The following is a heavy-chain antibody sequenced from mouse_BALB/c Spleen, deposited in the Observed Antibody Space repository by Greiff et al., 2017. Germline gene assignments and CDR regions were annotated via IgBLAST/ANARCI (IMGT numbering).Heavy chain of an antibody. V-gene: IGHV1-7*01. J-gene: IGHJ2*01. Sequence: VQLQESGAELAKPGASVKMSCKASGYTFTSYWMHWVKQRPGQGLEWIGYINPSTGYTEYNQKFKDKATLTADKSSSTAYMQLSSLTSEDSAVYYCARHRYVDVFDYWGQGTTLTVSS. CDR3: ARHRYVDVFDY. D-gene: IGHD2-14*01. CDR1: GYTFTSYW. CDR2: INPSTGYT.